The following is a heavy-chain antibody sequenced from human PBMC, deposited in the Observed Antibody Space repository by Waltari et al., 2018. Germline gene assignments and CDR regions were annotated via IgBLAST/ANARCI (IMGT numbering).Heavy chain of an antibody. CDR2: IKQDGSEK. V-gene: IGHV3-7*01. J-gene: IGHJ4*02. CDR3: TRGGRDSSWYWRD. D-gene: IGHD6-13*01. CDR1: GLSFSNYW. Sequence: EVQLVESGGGLAQPGGSLRLSCAASGLSFSNYWMTWVRKASGKGTGWVANIKQDGSEKYYMDSVKGRFTISRDNAKNSLYLQMNNLRVEDTAVYYCTRGGRDSSWYWRDWGQGTLVTVSS.